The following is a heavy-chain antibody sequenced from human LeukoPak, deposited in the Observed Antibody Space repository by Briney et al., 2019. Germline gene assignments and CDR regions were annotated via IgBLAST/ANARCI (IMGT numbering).Heavy chain of an antibody. J-gene: IGHJ4*02. CDR1: GFTFSSYW. CDR3: AKDGRWLQLEYYFDY. Sequence: PGGSLRLSCAASGFTFSSYWMHWVRQAPGKGLEWVSTIGWNSGSIGYADSVKGRFTISRDNAKNSLYLQMNSLRAEDTAFYYCAKDGRWLQLEYYFDYWGQGTLVTVSS. CDR2: IGWNSGSI. D-gene: IGHD5-24*01. V-gene: IGHV3-9*01.